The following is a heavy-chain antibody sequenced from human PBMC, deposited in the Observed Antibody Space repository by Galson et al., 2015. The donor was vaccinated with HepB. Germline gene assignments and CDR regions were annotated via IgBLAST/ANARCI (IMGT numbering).Heavy chain of an antibody. D-gene: IGHD1-26*01. CDR3: ATAIVGATRAGKDFDY. CDR2: FDPEDGET. Sequence: SVKVSCKVSGYTLTELSMHWVRQAPGKGLEWMGGFDPEDGETIYAQKFQGRVTMTEDTSTDTAYMELSSLRSEDTAVYYCATAIVGATRAGKDFDYWGQGTLVTVSS. CDR1: GYTLTELS. J-gene: IGHJ4*02. V-gene: IGHV1-24*01.